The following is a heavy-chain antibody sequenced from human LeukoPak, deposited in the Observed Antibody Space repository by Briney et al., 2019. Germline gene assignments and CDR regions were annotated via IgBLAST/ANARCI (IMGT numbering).Heavy chain of an antibody. CDR2: IIPIFGTA. J-gene: IGHJ6*02. V-gene: IGHV1-69*13. CDR1: GGTFSIYA. CDR3: AGVIAAAAYYYYYGMDV. Sequence: SVKVSFKASGGTFSIYAISWVRQAPGQGLEWMGGIIPIFGTANYAQKFQGRVTITADESTSTAYMELSSLRSEDTAVYYCAGVIAAAAYYYYYGMDVWGQGTTVTVSS. D-gene: IGHD6-13*01.